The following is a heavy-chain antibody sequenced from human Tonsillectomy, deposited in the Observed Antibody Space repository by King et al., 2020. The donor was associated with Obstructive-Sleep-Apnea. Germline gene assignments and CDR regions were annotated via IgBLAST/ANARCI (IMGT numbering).Heavy chain of an antibody. D-gene: IGHD3-9*01. V-gene: IGHV3-21*01. CDR1: GFTFSSYS. Sequence: VQLVESGGGLVKPGGSLRLSCAASGFTFSSYSMNWVRQAPGKGLEWVSSISSSSSYIYYADSVKGRFTISRDNAKNSLYLQMNSLRAEDTAVYYCARDGDRSLALTGYYFDYWGQGTLVTVSS. J-gene: IGHJ4*02. CDR3: ARDGDRSLALTGYYFDY. CDR2: ISSSSSYI.